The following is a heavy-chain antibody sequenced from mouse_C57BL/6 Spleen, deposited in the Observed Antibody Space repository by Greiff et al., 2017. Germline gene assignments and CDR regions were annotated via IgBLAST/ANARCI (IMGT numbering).Heavy chain of an antibody. J-gene: IGHJ2*01. V-gene: IGHV1-72*01. Sequence: QVQLQQPGAELVKPGASVKLSCKASGYTFTSYWMHWVQQRPGRGLEWIGWIDPSSGGTKYNEKFKSKATLTVYKPSSTAYMQLSSLTSEDYAVYYCSSSETQLLDYWGQGTTLTVSS. CDR2: IDPSSGGT. CDR3: SSSETQLLDY. CDR1: GYTFTSYW. D-gene: IGHD2-1*01.